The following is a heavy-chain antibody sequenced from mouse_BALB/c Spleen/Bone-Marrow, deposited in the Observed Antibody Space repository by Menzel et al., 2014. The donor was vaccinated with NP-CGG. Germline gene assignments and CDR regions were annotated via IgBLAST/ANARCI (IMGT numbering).Heavy chain of an antibody. V-gene: IGHV3-6*02. CDR2: ISYDGSN. D-gene: IGHD2-1*01. CDR1: GYSITSGYY. Sequence: EVKLMESGPGLVKPSQSLSLTCSVTGYSITSGYYWNWIRQFPGNKLEWMGYISYDGSNNYNPSLKNRISTTRDTSKNQFFLKLNSVTTEDTATYYCARYGNYNAMDYWGQGTSVTVSS. J-gene: IGHJ4*01. CDR3: ARYGNYNAMDY.